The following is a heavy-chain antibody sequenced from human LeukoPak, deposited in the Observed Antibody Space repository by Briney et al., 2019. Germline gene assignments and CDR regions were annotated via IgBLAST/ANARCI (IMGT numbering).Heavy chain of an antibody. CDR2: IYNDGKT. CDR3: ARGDGYNLAPFQH. V-gene: IGHV3-53*01. CDR1: GFSVGTNY. D-gene: IGHD5-24*01. J-gene: IGHJ1*01. Sequence: GGSLRLYCVASGFSVGTNYLTWVRQAPGKGLEWVSIIYNDGKTYYADSVKGRFTISRDSSKNTLYLQMNSLRAEDTAVYYCARGDGYNLAPFQHWGQGTLVTVSS.